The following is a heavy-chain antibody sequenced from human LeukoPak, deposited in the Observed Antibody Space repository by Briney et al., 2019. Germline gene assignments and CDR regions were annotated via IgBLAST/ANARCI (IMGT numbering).Heavy chain of an antibody. CDR2: IHPSDSDT. D-gene: IGHD6-13*01. J-gene: IGHJ3*02. Sequence: GESLKISCKASGYHFPNYWIGWVRQMPGQGPEWMGIIHPSDSDTKYNPSFQGRVTISADTSITTAYLQWSSLKASDTAMYYCARGGVGYSSSWAGYYDAFDIWGQGTMVTVSS. CDR1: GYHFPNYW. CDR3: ARGGVGYSSSWAGYYDAFDI. V-gene: IGHV5-51*01.